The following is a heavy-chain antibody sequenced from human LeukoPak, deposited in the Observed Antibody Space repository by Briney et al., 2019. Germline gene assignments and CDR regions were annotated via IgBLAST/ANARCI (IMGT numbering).Heavy chain of an antibody. CDR1: GGSFSGYY. CDR2: INHSGST. J-gene: IGHJ5*02. Sequence: SETLSLTCAVYGGSFSGYYWSWIRQPPGKGLEWIGEINHSGSTNYNPSLKSRVTISVDTSKNQFSLKLSSVTAADTAVYYCARCGSGWYADNWFDPWGQGTLSPSPQ. D-gene: IGHD6-19*01. CDR3: ARCGSGWYADNWFDP. V-gene: IGHV4-34*01.